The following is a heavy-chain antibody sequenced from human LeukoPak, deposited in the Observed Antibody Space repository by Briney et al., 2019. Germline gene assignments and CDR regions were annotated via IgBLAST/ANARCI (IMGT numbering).Heavy chain of an antibody. CDR2: ISGSGDST. CDR3: ASRNYYDSSGYYYYYFDY. V-gene: IGHV3-23*01. CDR1: GFTFSNYV. D-gene: IGHD3-22*01. Sequence: GGSLRLSCAASGFTFSNYVMNWVRQAPGKGLEWVSGISGSGDSTYYADSVKGRFTISRDNSKNTLYLQMNSLRAEDTAVYYCASRNYYDSSGYYYYYFDYWGQGILVTVSS. J-gene: IGHJ4*02.